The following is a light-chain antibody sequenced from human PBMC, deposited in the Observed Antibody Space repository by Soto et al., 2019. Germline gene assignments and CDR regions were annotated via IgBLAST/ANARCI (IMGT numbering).Light chain of an antibody. CDR1: QRVSSS. CDR3: QQYNNWPPLT. Sequence: EIVMTQSPATLSVSPGDRATLSCRASQRVSSSLAWYQQIPGQAPRLLIYEASTRATGIPARFGGSGSGTEFTFTISSLQSEDFAVSYCQQYNNWPPLTFGGGTKVELK. V-gene: IGKV3-15*01. J-gene: IGKJ4*01. CDR2: EAS.